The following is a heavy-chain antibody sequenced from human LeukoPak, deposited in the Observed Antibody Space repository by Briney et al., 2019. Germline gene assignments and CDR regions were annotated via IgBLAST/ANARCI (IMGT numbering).Heavy chain of an antibody. CDR1: GFTFSDYY. V-gene: IGHV3-11*04. Sequence: GGSLRLSCAASGFTFSDYYMSWIRQAPGKGLQWVSYISTGGSTIYYADSVKGRFTISRDNAKNSLYLQMNSLRAEDTAVYYCATDLFDYMDVWGKGTTVTVSS. D-gene: IGHD2-21*01. J-gene: IGHJ6*03. CDR3: ATDLFDYMDV. CDR2: ISTGGSTI.